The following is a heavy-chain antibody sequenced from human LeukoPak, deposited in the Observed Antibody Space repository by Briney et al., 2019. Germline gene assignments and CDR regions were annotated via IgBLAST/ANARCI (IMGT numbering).Heavy chain of an antibody. D-gene: IGHD6-13*01. CDR2: INPNSGGT. J-gene: IGHJ3*02. V-gene: IGHV1-2*02. Sequence: GASVKVSCKASGYTFTDYYMHWVRQAPGQGLEWMGWINPNSGGTVYARNFQGRVTMTRDTSISTAYMQLSGLRSDDTAVYYCARGNRLYSSSWSSLPFDIWGQGTMVTVSS. CDR1: GYTFTDYY. CDR3: ARGNRLYSSSWSSLPFDI.